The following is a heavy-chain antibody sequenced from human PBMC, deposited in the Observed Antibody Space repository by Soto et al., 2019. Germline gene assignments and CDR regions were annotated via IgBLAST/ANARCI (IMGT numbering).Heavy chain of an antibody. Sequence: PSETLSLTCTVSGGSISSSSYYWGWIRQPPGKGLEWIGSIYYSGSTYYNPSLKSRVTISVDTSKNQFSLKLSSVTAADTAVYYCARQPVGTYCSSTSCYYYYYGMDVWGQGTTVTVS. D-gene: IGHD2-2*01. CDR1: GGSISSSSYY. CDR3: ARQPVGTYCSSTSCYYYYYGMDV. J-gene: IGHJ6*02. V-gene: IGHV4-39*01. CDR2: IYYSGST.